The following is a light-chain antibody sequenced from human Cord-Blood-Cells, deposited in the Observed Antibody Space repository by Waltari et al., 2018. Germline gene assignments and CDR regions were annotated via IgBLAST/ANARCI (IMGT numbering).Light chain of an antibody. CDR3: QQYDNLPWT. J-gene: IGKJ1*01. V-gene: IGKV1-33*01. Sequence: EIQMTQSPPSLSASVGDRVTITCQARQDISNYLNWYQQKPGKAPKLLIYDASNLETGVPSRFSGSGSGTDFTFTISSLQPEDIATYYCQQYDNLPWTFGQGTKVEIK. CDR2: DAS. CDR1: QDISNY.